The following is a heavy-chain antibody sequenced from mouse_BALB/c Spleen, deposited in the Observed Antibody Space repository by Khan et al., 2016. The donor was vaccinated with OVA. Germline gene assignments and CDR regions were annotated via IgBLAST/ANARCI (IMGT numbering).Heavy chain of an antibody. CDR1: GYTFTDHA. J-gene: IGHJ1*01. V-gene: IGHV9-1*02. CDR3: AKGYWYFDV. CDR2: INTYTGEP. Sequence: QIQLVQSGPELKKPGETVRISCKASGYTFTDHAMNWLKQAPGKDLKWMGWINTYTGEPTYTDDFKGRFAFSLETSAITAYLQINNLKNEDVATYCCAKGYWYFDVWGAGTTVTVSS.